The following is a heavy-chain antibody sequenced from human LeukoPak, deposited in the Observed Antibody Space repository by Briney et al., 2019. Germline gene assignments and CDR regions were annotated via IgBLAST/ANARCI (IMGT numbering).Heavy chain of an antibody. D-gene: IGHD6-13*01. Sequence: GASVKVSCKASGGTFSSYAINWVRQAPGQGLEWMGGIIPIFGTANYAQKFQGRVTITADKSTSTAYTELSSLRSEDTAVYYCARGAAAGLVFDYWGQGTLVTVSS. CDR1: GGTFSSYA. CDR3: ARGAAAGLVFDY. J-gene: IGHJ4*02. CDR2: IIPIFGTA. V-gene: IGHV1-69*06.